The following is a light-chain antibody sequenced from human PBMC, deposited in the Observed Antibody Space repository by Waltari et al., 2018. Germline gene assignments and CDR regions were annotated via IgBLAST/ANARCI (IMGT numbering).Light chain of an antibody. CDR2: WAS. CDR1: QSVLNRATKKSY. Sequence: DIVMTQSPDSLAVSLGERATITCRSSQSVLNRATKKSYLAWYQQKSGPTPKLLIYWASTRESGVPDRFSGSGSGTYFTLTITRLQAEDVAVYYCQQYYSTVTFGGGTKVEIK. V-gene: IGKV4-1*01. J-gene: IGKJ4*01. CDR3: QQYYSTVT.